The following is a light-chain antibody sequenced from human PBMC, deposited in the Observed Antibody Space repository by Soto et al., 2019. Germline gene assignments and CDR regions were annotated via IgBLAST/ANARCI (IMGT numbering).Light chain of an antibody. CDR2: EVS. V-gene: IGLV2-14*01. CDR1: SNDISPYNY. J-gene: IGLJ2*01. CDR3: SSYTSSSTLVV. Sequence: QSVLTQPASVSGAPGQSITISCTGTSNDISPYNYVSWYQQHPGKAPKLMIYEVSNRPSGVSNRFSGSKSGNTASLTISGLQAEDEADYYCSSYTSSSTLVVFGGGTKLTVL.